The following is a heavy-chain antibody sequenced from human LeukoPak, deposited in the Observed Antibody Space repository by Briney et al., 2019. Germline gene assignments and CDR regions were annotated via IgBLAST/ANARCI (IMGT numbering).Heavy chain of an antibody. Sequence: GRSLRLSCAASGFTFDDYAMHWVRHAPGKGLEWVSGISWNSGSIGYADSVKGRFTISRDNAKSSLYLQMNSLRAEDTALYYCAKDMKGCYYYDSSGYYDYWGQGTLVTVSS. CDR3: AKDMKGCYYYDSSGYYDY. V-gene: IGHV3-9*01. J-gene: IGHJ4*02. CDR2: ISWNSGSI. D-gene: IGHD3-22*01. CDR1: GFTFDDYA.